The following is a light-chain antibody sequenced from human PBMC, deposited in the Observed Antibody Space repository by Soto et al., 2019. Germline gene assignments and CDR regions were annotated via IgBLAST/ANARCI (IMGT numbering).Light chain of an antibody. V-gene: IGLV1-40*01. CDR2: GNR. J-gene: IGLJ1*01. Sequence: QSVLTQPSPQSGAPGQRVPISRTGSNSNVWSGYNVHWYQQPPGTAPNLLIFGNRNQTSADPARLYCSKFCPSASLACPGLQPEDEADDYCQSYDNSLSSFYVFGTGTKVTVL. CDR3: QSYDNSLSSFYV. CDR1: NSNVWSGYN.